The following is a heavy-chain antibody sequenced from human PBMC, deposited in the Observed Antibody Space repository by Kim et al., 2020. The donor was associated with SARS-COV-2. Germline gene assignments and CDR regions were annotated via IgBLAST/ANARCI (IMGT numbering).Heavy chain of an antibody. J-gene: IGHJ5*02. CDR2: IYYSGST. CDR3: ARVWDLGGRKYSSSWSPMFDP. CDR1: GGSISSSSYY. Sequence: SETLSLTCTVSGGSISSSSYYWGWIRQPPGKGLEWIGSIYYSGSTYYNPSLKSRVTISVDTSKNQFSLKLSSVTAADTAVYYCARVWDLGGRKYSSSWSPMFDPWGQGTLVTVSS. D-gene: IGHD6-13*01. V-gene: IGHV4-39*07.